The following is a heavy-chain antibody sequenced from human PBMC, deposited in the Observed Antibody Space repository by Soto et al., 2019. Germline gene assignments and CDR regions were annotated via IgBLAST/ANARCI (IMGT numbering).Heavy chain of an antibody. Sequence: QVQLQESGPGLVKPSQTLSLTCTVSGGSIISGLYYWSWIRQHPGKGLEWVGYIYYNGGTYYSPSLKSRVTISVDTSKNQFYLKLSSVTAADTAVYYCARDGRPSDSAAFDFWGQGTLVTVSS. V-gene: IGHV4-31*03. CDR1: GGSIISGLYY. J-gene: IGHJ4*02. D-gene: IGHD1-26*01. CDR3: ARDGRPSDSAAFDF. CDR2: IYYNGGT.